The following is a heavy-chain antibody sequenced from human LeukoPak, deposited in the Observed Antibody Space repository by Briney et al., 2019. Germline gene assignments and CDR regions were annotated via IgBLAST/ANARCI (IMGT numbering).Heavy chain of an antibody. CDR2: ISGSGGGT. V-gene: IGHV3-23*01. Sequence: GGSLRLSCAVSGITLSNYGMSWVRQAPGKGLEWVAGISGSGGGTKYADSVKGRFTISRDNPKNTLYLQMNSLRAEDTAMYFCAKRGVVIRVILVGFHKEAYYFDSWGQGALVTVSS. D-gene: IGHD3-22*01. J-gene: IGHJ4*02. CDR1: GITLSNYG. CDR3: AKRGVVIRVILVGFHKEAYYFDS.